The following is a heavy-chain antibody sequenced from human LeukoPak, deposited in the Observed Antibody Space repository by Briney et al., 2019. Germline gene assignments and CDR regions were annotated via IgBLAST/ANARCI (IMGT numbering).Heavy chain of an antibody. J-gene: IGHJ5*02. Sequence: NPSETLSLTCTVSGGSISSSYYYWGWIRQPPGKGLEWIGSIYSSGSTYYNPSLKSRVTISVDTSKNQFSLKLSSVTAADTAVYYCASQAASYNWFDPWGQGTLVTVSS. V-gene: IGHV4-39*01. CDR3: ASQAASYNWFDP. D-gene: IGHD2-15*01. CDR1: GGSISSSYYY. CDR2: IYSSGST.